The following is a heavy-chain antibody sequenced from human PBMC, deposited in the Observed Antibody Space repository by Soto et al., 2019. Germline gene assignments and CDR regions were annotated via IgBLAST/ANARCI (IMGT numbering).Heavy chain of an antibody. CDR3: ARDRYSSGWYVVDY. J-gene: IGHJ4*02. Sequence: GGSQRLSCTASGFNFEDYGRSWVRQAPGKGLEWVSGINWNGSSTGYADSVKGRFTISRDNAKNSLYLQMNSLRAEDTALYYCARDRYSSGWYVVDYWGQGTLVTVSS. D-gene: IGHD6-19*01. CDR2: INWNGSST. CDR1: GFNFEDYG. V-gene: IGHV3-20*04.